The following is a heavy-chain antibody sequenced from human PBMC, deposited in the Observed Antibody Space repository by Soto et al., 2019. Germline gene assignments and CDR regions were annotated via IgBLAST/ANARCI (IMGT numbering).Heavy chain of an antibody. CDR1: GFTFTIHA. CDR2: ISGNVGST. D-gene: IGHD5-18*01. V-gene: IGHV3-64D*08. J-gene: IGHJ4*01. Sequence: PGGSLTLSCSASGFTFTIHAMHCVRHAPGKGLEYVTGISGNVGSTYYADSVKGRFTISRDNSKNTLYLQMSSLRAEDTAVYYCWKGVGYSDGYGVECCGHRTLVTVLS. CDR3: WKGVGYSDGYGVEC.